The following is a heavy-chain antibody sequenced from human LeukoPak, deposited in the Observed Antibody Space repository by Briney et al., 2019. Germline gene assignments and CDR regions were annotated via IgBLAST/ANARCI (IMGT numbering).Heavy chain of an antibody. Sequence: PGGSLILSSAASGFTFSNYSLTWVRQAPGKGLEWVSGISGNGGSTSYADSVKGRFTISRDNSKNTLYLQMNSLRAEDTAVYYCAKDRSSSTSCSNYWGQGTLVTVSS. CDR1: GFTFSNYS. CDR2: ISGNGGST. J-gene: IGHJ4*02. D-gene: IGHD2-2*01. V-gene: IGHV3-23*01. CDR3: AKDRSSSTSCSNY.